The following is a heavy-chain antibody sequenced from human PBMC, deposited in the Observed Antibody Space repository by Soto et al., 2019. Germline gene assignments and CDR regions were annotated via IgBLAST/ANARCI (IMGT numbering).Heavy chain of an antibody. CDR2: INPNSGGT. D-gene: IGHD5-12*01. Sequence: ASVKVSCKASGYTFTSYGISWVRQAPGQGLEWMGWINPNSGGTNYAQKFQGWVTMTRDTSISTAYMELSRLRSDDTAVYYCVRDFTRGYSGYDYYYYYGMDVWGQGTTVTVSS. CDR3: VRDFTRGYSGYDYYYYYGMDV. V-gene: IGHV1-2*04. J-gene: IGHJ6*02. CDR1: GYTFTSYG.